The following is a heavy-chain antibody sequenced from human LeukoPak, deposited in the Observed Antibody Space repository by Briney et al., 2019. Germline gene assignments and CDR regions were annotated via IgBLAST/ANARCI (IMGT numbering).Heavy chain of an antibody. CDR2: ISYDGSNK. V-gene: IGHV3-30*03. CDR3: ASTYYDFWSGYSHRYYYYYGMDV. J-gene: IGHJ6*02. Sequence: PGGSLRLSCAASGFTFSSYAMSWVRQAPGKGLEWVAVISYDGSNKYYADSVKGRFTISRDNSKNTLYLQMNSLRAEDTAVYYCASTYYDFWSGYSHRYYYYYGMDVWGQGTTVTVSS. D-gene: IGHD3-3*01. CDR1: GFTFSSYA.